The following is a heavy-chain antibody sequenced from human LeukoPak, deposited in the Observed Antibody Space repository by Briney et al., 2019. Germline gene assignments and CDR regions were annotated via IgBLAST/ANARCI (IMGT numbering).Heavy chain of an antibody. CDR1: GFTFSSYS. V-gene: IGHV3-21*04. D-gene: IGHD3-22*01. J-gene: IGHJ3*02. CDR2: ISSSSSYI. CDR3: AKGQRGYYDSSGYYRSEAFDI. Sequence: GGSLRLSCAASGFTFSSYSMNWVRQAPGKGLEWVSSISSSSSYIYYADSVKGRFTISRDNAKNSLYLQMNSLRAEDTAVYYCAKGQRGYYDSSGYYRSEAFDIWGQGTMVTVSS.